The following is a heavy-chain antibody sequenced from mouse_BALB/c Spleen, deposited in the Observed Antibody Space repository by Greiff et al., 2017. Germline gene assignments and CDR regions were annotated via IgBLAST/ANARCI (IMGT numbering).Heavy chain of an antibody. V-gene: IGHV1S56*01. CDR2: IYPGNVNT. D-gene: IGHD4-1*01. J-gene: IGHJ1*01. CDR3: ARGENWDGYFDV. CDR1: GYTFTSYY. Sequence: QVQLQQSGPELVKPGASVRISCKASGYTFTSYYIHWVKQRPGQGLEWIGWIYPGNVNTKYNEKFKGKATLTADKSSSTAYMQLSSLTSEDSAVYFCARGENWDGYFDVWGAGTTVTVSS.